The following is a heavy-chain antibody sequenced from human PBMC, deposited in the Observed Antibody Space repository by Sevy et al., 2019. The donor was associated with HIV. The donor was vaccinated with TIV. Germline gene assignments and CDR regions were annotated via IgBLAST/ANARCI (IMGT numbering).Heavy chain of an antibody. CDR3: ARDRGYTYGSYYYYYMDV. CDR1: GYTFTSYA. J-gene: IGHJ6*03. D-gene: IGHD5-18*01. V-gene: IGHV1-18*01. CDR2: ITVYNGNT. Sequence: ASVKVSCKASGYTFTSYAISWVRQAPGQGLEWMGWITVYNGNTNYAQKLQGRVTMTTDTSTSTAYMELRSLRSDDTAVYSCARDRGYTYGSYYYYYMDVWGKGTTVTVSS.